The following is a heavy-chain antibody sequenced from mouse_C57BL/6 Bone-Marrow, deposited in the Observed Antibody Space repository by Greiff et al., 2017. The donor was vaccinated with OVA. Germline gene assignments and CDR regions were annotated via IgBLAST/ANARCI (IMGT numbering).Heavy chain of an antibody. Sequence: VQLQQSGPGLVAPSQSLSITCTVSGFSLTSYAISWVRQPPGKGLEWLGVIWTGGGTNYNSALKSRLSTSKDNSKSQVIFKMNSLQPDNTARYYCARNPFSYYYGSMDYWGQGTSVTVSS. CDR3: ARNPFSYYYGSMDY. J-gene: IGHJ4*01. CDR2: IWTGGGT. D-gene: IGHD1-1*01. V-gene: IGHV2-9-1*01. CDR1: GFSLTSYA.